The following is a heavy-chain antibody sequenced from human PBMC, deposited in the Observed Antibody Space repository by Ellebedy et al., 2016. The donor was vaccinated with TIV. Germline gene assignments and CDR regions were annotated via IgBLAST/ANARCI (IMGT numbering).Heavy chain of an antibody. CDR1: GFSFSSYG. J-gene: IGHJ4*02. Sequence: PGGSLRLSCAASGFSFSSYGMHWVRQAPGKGLEWVAVIWSDGSNKYSADSVKGRFTISRDNSKNTVYLQMNSLRAEDTAVYYWAGGLGLLYGGSPLDYWGQGTLVTVSS. CDR3: AGGLGLLYGGSPLDY. CDR2: IWSDGSNK. D-gene: IGHD3-3*01. V-gene: IGHV3-33*01.